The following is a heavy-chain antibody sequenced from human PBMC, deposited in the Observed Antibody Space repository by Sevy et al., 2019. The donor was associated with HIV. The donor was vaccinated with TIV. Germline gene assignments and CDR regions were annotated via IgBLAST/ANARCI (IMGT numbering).Heavy chain of an antibody. V-gene: IGHV3-13*01. CDR2: IGTLGDT. CDR1: DFTFSAYD. Sequence: GGSLRLSCAASDFTFSAYDMHWVRQATGEGLEWVSSIGTLGDTFCPASVEGRFLISRDNNRKSLYLQMNDLGVGATLGYTCQRGAKVLGPGGGFDLGGQEPRVTV. D-gene: IGHD2-2*01. J-gene: IGHJ5*02. CDR3: QRGAKVLGPGGGFDL.